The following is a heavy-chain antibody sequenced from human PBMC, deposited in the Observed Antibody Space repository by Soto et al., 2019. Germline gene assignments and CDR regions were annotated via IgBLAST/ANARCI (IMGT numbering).Heavy chain of an antibody. D-gene: IGHD3-10*01. CDR3: ARQNSVGVRGVKYYYYYYMDV. V-gene: IGHV3-7*01. J-gene: IGHJ6*03. CDR2: IKEDGSEK. Sequence: GGSLRLSCVASGFTFSNYWMSWVRQAPGKGLEWVANIKEDGSEKYFVDSVKGRFTISRDNAKNSLYLQMNSLRVEDTAVYYCARQNSVGVRGVKYYYYYYMDVWGKGTTVTVSS. CDR1: GFTFSNYW.